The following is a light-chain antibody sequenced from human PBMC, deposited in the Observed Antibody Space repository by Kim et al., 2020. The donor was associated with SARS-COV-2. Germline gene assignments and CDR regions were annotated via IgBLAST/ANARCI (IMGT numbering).Light chain of an antibody. Sequence: QSALTQPASVSGSPGQSITISCTGTSSDVGGYEYVSWYQQHPGKAPKLIIYDVNKRPSGVSNRFSGSKSGNTASLTISGLQAEDEADYYCSSYTDSDTYVFGIGTKVTVL. V-gene: IGLV2-14*01. CDR3: SSYTDSDTYV. CDR2: DVN. J-gene: IGLJ1*01. CDR1: SSDVGGYEY.